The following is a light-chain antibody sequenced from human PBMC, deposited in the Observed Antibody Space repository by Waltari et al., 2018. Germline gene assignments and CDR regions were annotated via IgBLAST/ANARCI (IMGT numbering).Light chain of an antibody. V-gene: IGKV2-30*02. Sequence: DVVMTQSPLSLPVTPGQSASMTCRSIQSLLHSSGDSYLSWFLQRPGQPPRRLIYKVFNRDSGVPDRFSGSGAGTDFTLKISRVEAEDVGVYYCMQGTQFPYSFGQGTKVDIK. CDR2: KVF. CDR3: MQGTQFPYS. CDR1: QSLLHSSGDSY. J-gene: IGKJ2*03.